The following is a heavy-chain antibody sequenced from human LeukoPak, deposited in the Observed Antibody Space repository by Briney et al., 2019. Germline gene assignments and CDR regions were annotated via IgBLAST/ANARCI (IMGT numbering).Heavy chain of an antibody. J-gene: IGHJ4*02. Sequence: ASVKVSCKTSGYTFTTYYIHWVRQAPGQGLEWMGSIYCSDGSTIYGQKFQGRVTITRDTSTSTVYMDLSGPRSEDTAVYYCARDWELTYWGQGTLVTVSS. CDR2: IYCSDGST. D-gene: IGHD1-7*01. V-gene: IGHV1-46*01. CDR1: GYTFTTYY. CDR3: ARDWELTY.